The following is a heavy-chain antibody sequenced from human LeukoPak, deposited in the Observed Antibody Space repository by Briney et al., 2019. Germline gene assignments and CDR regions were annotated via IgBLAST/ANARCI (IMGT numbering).Heavy chain of an antibody. CDR2: IIPIFGTA. CDR1: GGTFSSYA. V-gene: IGHV1-69*13. Sequence: ASVKVSCKASGGTFSSYAISWVRQAPGQGLEWMGGIIPIFGTANYAQKFQGRVTITADESTSTAYMELSSLRSEDTAVYYCARDLGFTMVRGRINWFDPWGQGTLVTVSS. CDR3: ARDLGFTMVRGRINWFDP. D-gene: IGHD3-10*01. J-gene: IGHJ5*02.